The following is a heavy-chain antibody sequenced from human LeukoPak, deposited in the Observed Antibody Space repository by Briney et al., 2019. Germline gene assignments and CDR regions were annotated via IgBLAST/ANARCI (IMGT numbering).Heavy chain of an antibody. J-gene: IGHJ3*02. D-gene: IGHD3-22*01. CDR1: GGSFSGYY. CDR3: ARGRRRPSITMIVVVITKEPRLGRHDAFDI. CDR2: INHSGST. V-gene: IGHV4-34*01. Sequence: PSETLSLTCAVYGGSFSGYYWSWIRQPPGKGLEWVGEINHSGSTNYNPSLKSRVTISVDTSKNQFSLKLSSVTAADTAVYYCARGRRRPSITMIVVVITKEPRLGRHDAFDIWGQGTMVTVSS.